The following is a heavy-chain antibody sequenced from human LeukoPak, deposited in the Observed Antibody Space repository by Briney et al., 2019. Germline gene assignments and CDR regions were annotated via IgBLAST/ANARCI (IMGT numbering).Heavy chain of an antibody. Sequence: SETLSLTCSVSGGSINSFYWSWIRQPPGKGLEWIGYIYYSGSTYYNPSLKSRVTISVDTSKNQFSLKLSSVTAADTAVYYCARDPSEGWFDPWGQGTLVTVSS. V-gene: IGHV4-59*12. CDR1: GGSINSFY. CDR3: ARDPSEGWFDP. J-gene: IGHJ5*02. CDR2: IYYSGST.